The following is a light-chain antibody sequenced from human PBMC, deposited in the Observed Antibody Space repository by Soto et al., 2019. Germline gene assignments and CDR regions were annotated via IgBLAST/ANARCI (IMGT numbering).Light chain of an antibody. CDR2: DVT. CDR1: SSDIGAYNY. J-gene: IGLJ3*02. Sequence: QSVLTQPASVSGSPGQSITFSCTGTSSDIGAYNYVSWYQHHPGKAPKLLIYDVTDRPSGVSDRFSCSKSGTTASLTISGLQAEDEADYFCSSYTTINTVVVFGGGTKLTVL. V-gene: IGLV2-14*03. CDR3: SSYTTINTVVV.